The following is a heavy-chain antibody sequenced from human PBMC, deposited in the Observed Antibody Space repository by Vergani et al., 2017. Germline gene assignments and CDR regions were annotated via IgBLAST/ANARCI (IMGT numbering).Heavy chain of an antibody. J-gene: IGHJ6*02. Sequence: QVTLRESGPALVKPTQTLTLTCTFSGFSLSTSGMCVSWIRQPPGKALEWLARIDWDDDKYYSTSLKTRLTISKDTSKNLVVLTMTNMDPVDTATYYCARIKSSSWSRGGGMDVWGQGTTVTVSS. V-gene: IGHV2-70*15. D-gene: IGHD6-13*01. CDR1: GFSLSTSGMC. CDR2: IDWDDDK. CDR3: ARIKSSSWSRGGGMDV.